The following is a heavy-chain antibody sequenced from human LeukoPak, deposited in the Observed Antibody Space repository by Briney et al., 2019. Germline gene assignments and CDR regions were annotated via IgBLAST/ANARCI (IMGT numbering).Heavy chain of an antibody. J-gene: IGHJ3*02. V-gene: IGHV3-11*05. Sequence: GGSLRLSRAASGFTFSDYSMSWIRQAPGKGLEWVSYISSTSYTNYAHSVKGRFTISRDNAKNSLYLQMNSLRAEDTAVYYCARDRTARAFDIWGQGTMVTVSS. CDR3: ARDRTARAFDI. D-gene: IGHD1-1*01. CDR2: ISSTSYT. CDR1: GFTFSDYS.